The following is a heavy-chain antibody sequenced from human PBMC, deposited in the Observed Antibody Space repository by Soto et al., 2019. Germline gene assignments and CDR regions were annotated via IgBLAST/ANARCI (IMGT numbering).Heavy chain of an antibody. D-gene: IGHD3-10*01. CDR1: GFTFSSYA. CDR2: ISGSGGST. V-gene: IGHV3-23*01. CDR3: TRVVRFGSAENSYSYGMDV. J-gene: IGHJ6*02. Sequence: PGGSLRLSCAASGFTFSSYAMSWVRQAPGKGLEWVSAISGSGGSTYYADSVKGRFTISRDNVRNTLYLQMNSLRAEDTAVYYCTRVVRFGSAENSYSYGMDVWGQGTTVTVSS.